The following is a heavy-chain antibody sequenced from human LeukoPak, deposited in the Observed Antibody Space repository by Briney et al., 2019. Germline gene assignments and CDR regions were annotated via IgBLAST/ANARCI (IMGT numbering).Heavy chain of an antibody. CDR1: GFSLSSYS. J-gene: IGHJ4*02. V-gene: IGHV3-21*01. CDR3: ARDQWGGSTSCYHY. D-gene: IGHD2-2*01. CDR2: MSSSSSDV. Sequence: NPGGSLSLSCAVSGFSLSSYSMNGVPQAPPEGLAWVSSMSSSSSDVYYADSVKGRFTISRHNAQNSLYPQMNSLRAEDTAVYYCARDQWGGSTSCYHYWGQGTLVTVSS.